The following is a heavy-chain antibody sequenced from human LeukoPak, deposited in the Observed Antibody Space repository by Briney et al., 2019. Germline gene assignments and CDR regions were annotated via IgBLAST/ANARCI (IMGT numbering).Heavy chain of an antibody. CDR3: ARARHPWISGTYWYYFDY. CDR1: GFTVSSNY. CDR2: IYTGGTA. Sequence: GSLRLSCAASGFTVSSNYMSWVRQAPGKGLEWVSLIYTGGTAYYADSVKGRFTISRDNSKNTLYLQMNALRAEDTALYYCARARHPWISGTYWYYFDYWGQGTLVTVSS. J-gene: IGHJ4*02. V-gene: IGHV3-53*01. D-gene: IGHD3-10*01.